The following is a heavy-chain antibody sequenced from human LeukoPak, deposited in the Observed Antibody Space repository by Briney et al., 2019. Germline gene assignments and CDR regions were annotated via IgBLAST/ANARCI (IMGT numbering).Heavy chain of an antibody. CDR3: ARGTIAAAGYYYFDY. CDR2: IKQDGSEK. J-gene: IGHJ4*02. Sequence: GGSLRLSCAASGFTFSRYWMSWVRQAPGKGLEWVANIKQDGSEKYYVDSVKGRFTVSRDNAKNSLYLQMNSLRAEDTAVYYCARGTIAAAGYYYFDYWGQGTQVTVSS. D-gene: IGHD6-13*01. V-gene: IGHV3-7*04. CDR1: GFTFSRYW.